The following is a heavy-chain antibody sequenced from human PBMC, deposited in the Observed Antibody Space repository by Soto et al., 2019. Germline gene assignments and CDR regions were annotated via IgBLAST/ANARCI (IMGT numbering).Heavy chain of an antibody. V-gene: IGHV3-23*01. D-gene: IGHD2-2*01. CDR2: ISGSGGST. Sequence: GGSLRLSCAASGFTFSSYAMSWVRQAPGKGLEWVSAISGSGGSTYYADSVKGRFTISRDNSKNTLYLQMNSLRAEDTAVYYCAKDSQVPAAMGDAFDIWGQGTMVTVSS. CDR3: AKDSQVPAAMGDAFDI. CDR1: GFTFSSYA. J-gene: IGHJ3*02.